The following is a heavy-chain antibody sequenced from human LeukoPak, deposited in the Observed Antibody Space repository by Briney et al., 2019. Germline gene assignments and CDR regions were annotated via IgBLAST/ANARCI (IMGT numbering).Heavy chain of an antibody. J-gene: IGHJ4*02. CDR2: ISYDGSNK. D-gene: IGHD3-9*01. Sequence: GGSLRLSCAASGFTFSSYATHWVRQAPGKGLEWVAVISYDGSNKYYADSVKGRFTISRDNSKNTLYLQMNSLRAEDTAVYYCARGNDILTGYYMIPEYYFDYWGQGTLVTVSS. CDR3: ARGNDILTGYYMIPEYYFDY. V-gene: IGHV3-30*01. CDR1: GFTFSSYA.